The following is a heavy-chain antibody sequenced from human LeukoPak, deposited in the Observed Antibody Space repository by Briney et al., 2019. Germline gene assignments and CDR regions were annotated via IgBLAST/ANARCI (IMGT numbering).Heavy chain of an antibody. V-gene: IGHV3-64D*09. CDR2: INIKGDDT. Sequence: PGGSLRLSCAASGFTFSTYWMHCVRQAPGKGLELVSTINIKGDDTYYADSVKGRFTISRDNSRKTLYLQMSSLRTEDTAVYYCVKDLRGGGYYTSFDYWGQGTLVTVSS. J-gene: IGHJ4*02. CDR3: VKDLRGGGYYTSFDY. CDR1: GFTFSTYW. D-gene: IGHD3-10*01.